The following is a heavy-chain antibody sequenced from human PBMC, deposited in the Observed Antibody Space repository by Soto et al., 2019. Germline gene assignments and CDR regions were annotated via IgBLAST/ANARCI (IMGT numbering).Heavy chain of an antibody. V-gene: IGHV1-3*01. J-gene: IGHJ6*02. CDR3: ARLVGYYAPLDV. D-gene: IGHD3-3*01. CDR2: INAGNGNT. Sequence: ASVKVSCKASGYTFTSYAMHWVRQAPGQRLEWMGWINAGNGNTKYSQKFQGRVTITRDTSASTAYMELSSLRSEDTAVYYCARLVGYYAPLDVWGQGTTVTVS. CDR1: GYTFTSYA.